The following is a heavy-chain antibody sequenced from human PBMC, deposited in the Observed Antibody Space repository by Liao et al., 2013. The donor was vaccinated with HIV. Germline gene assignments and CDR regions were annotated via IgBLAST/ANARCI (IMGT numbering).Heavy chain of an antibody. D-gene: IGHD2-21*02. CDR2: IYHSGIT. J-gene: IGHJ6*03. CDR1: GGSISSGGHS. Sequence: QLQLQESGSGLVKPSQTLSLTCAVSGGSISSGGHSWSWIRQPPGKGLEWIGYIYHSGITYYNPSLKSRVTISVDRSKNQFSLKLSPVTAADTAVYYCARVGMTTITGYYYYIDVWGERDRRSPSP. V-gene: IGHV4-30-2*01. CDR3: ARVGMTTITGYYYYIDV.